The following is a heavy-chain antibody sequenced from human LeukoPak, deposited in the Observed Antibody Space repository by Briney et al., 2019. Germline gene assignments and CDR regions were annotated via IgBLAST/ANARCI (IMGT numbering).Heavy chain of an antibody. CDR2: ISSSSSTI. Sequence: PGGSLRLSCAASGFTFSSYSMNWVRQAPGKGLEWVSYISSSSSTIYYADSVKGRFTISRDNAKNSLYLQMNSLRAEDTAVYYCAREGYDSSGYRYYFDYWGQGTLVTVSS. V-gene: IGHV3-48*01. D-gene: IGHD3-22*01. CDR1: GFTFSSYS. CDR3: AREGYDSSGYRYYFDY. J-gene: IGHJ4*02.